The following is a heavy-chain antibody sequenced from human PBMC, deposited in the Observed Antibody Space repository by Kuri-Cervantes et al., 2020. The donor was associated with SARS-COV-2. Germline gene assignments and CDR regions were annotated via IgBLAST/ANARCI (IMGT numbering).Heavy chain of an antibody. J-gene: IGHJ6*02. CDR2: FHPEDGET. CDR1: GHTFTELS. Sequence: ASVKVSCKVSGHTFTELSVHWVRQAPGKGLEWMGGFHPEDGETICAQKYQGRLTMTQDTSTDTAYMELSSLRSEDTAVYYCARGPGGLLWFGEPEYYYYGMDVWGQGTTVTVSS. D-gene: IGHD3-10*01. V-gene: IGHV1-24*01. CDR3: ARGPGGLLWFGEPEYYYYGMDV.